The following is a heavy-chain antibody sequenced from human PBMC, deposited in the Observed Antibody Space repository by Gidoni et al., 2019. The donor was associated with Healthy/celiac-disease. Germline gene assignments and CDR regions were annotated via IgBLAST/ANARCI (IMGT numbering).Heavy chain of an antibody. CDR1: GYTFTGYY. V-gene: IGHV1-2*02. J-gene: IGHJ6*03. CDR3: ASSKVEQQLVLGDMDV. CDR2: INPNSGGT. D-gene: IGHD6-13*01. Sequence: QVQLVQSGAEVKKPGASVKVSCTASGYTFTGYYMHWVRQAPGQGLEWMGWINPNSGGTNYAQKFQGRVTMTRDTSISTAYMELSRLRSDDTAVYYCASSKVEQQLVLGDMDVWGKGTTVTVSS.